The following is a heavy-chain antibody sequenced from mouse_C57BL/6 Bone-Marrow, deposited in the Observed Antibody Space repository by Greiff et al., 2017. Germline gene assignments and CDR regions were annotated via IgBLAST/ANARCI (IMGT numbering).Heavy chain of an antibody. D-gene: IGHD2-1*01. V-gene: IGHV1-69*01. CDR3: ARGRGNYGFDY. Sequence: QVQLQQPGAELVMPGASVKLSCKASGYTFTSYWMHWVKQRPGQGLEWIGEIDPSDSYTNYNQKVKGKSTLTVDKSSSTAYMQLSSLTSEDSAVYYCARGRGNYGFDYWGQGTTLTVSS. CDR2: IDPSDSYT. CDR1: GYTFTSYW. J-gene: IGHJ2*01.